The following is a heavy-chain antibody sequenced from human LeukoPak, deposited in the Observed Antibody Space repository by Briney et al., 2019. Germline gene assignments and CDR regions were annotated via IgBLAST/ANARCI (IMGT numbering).Heavy chain of an antibody. Sequence: GGSLRLSCAASGLTFSSYGMHWVRQAPGKGLEWVAFIRYDGSNKYYADSVKGRFTISRDNSKNTLYLQMNSLRAEDTAVYYCAKGYEPHTSQHTDYWGQGTLVTVSS. CDR1: GLTFSSYG. CDR3: AKGYEPHTSQHTDY. V-gene: IGHV3-30*02. D-gene: IGHD3-16*01. CDR2: IRYDGSNK. J-gene: IGHJ4*02.